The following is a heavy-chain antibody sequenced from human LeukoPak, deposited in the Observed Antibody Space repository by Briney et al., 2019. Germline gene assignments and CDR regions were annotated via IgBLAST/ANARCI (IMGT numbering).Heavy chain of an antibody. Sequence: PSETLSLTCAVYGGSFSGYYWSWIRQPPGKGLEWIGEINHSGSTNYNPSLKSRVTISVDTSKNQFSLKLSSVTAADTAVYYCARFCTNGVCHKRDYWGQGTLVTVSS. V-gene: IGHV4-34*01. J-gene: IGHJ4*02. CDR2: INHSGST. D-gene: IGHD2-8*01. CDR3: ARFCTNGVCHKRDY. CDR1: GGSFSGYY.